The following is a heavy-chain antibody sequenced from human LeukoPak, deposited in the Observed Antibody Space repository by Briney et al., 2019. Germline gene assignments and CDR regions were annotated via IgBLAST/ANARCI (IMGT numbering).Heavy chain of an antibody. CDR3: ARGDGNDYYYYYMDV. D-gene: IGHD1-1*01. CDR2: MNPNSGNT. CDR1: GYTFTRYD. V-gene: IGHV1-8*01. Sequence: GASVKVSCKASGYTFTRYDINWVRQATGQGLEWMGWMNPNSGNTGYAQKFQGRVTMTRNTSISTAYMELSSLRSEDTAVYYCARGDGNDYYYYYMDVWGKGTTVTVYS. J-gene: IGHJ6*03.